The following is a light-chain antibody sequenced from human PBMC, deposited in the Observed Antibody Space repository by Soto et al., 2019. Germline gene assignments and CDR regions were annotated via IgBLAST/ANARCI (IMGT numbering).Light chain of an antibody. J-gene: IGLJ1*01. V-gene: IGLV2-8*01. CDR3: SSYAGSNLGV. Sequence: QSALTQPPSASGSPGQSVTISCTGTSSDVGGYKLASWYQQHPGKAPKMIIYDVSQRPSGVPDRFSGSKSGNTASLTVSGLQAEDEADYYCSSYAGSNLGVFGTGTKVTVL. CDR2: DVS. CDR1: SSDVGGYKL.